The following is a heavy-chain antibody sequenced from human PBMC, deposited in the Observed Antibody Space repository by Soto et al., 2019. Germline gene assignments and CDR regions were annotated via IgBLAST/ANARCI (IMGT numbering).Heavy chain of an antibody. Sequence: EVQLVESGGGLVQPGGSLRLSCAASGFTFSSYWMSWVRQAPGKGLEWVANIKQDGSEKYYVDSVKGRFTISRDNAKNSLYLQMYSLRAEDTAVYYCARAGRFWSGYSDYWGQGTLVTVSS. CDR2: IKQDGSEK. D-gene: IGHD3-3*01. J-gene: IGHJ4*02. CDR1: GFTFSSYW. CDR3: ARAGRFWSGYSDY. V-gene: IGHV3-7*04.